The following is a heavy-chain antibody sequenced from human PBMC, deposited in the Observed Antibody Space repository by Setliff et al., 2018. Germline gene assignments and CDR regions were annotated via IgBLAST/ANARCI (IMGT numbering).Heavy chain of an antibody. CDR1: GASINSLSW. CDR3: ARDRPRTSDYNFWSGLTHAFDI. CDR2: ISHLGIT. J-gene: IGHJ3*02. Sequence: PSETLSLTCTVSGASINSLSWWSWVRQPPGKGLEWIGYISHLGITSYNPSLKSRATISVDTSKNQFSLKLSSVTAADTAVYYCARDRPRTSDYNFWSGLTHAFDIWGQGTMVTVSS. V-gene: IGHV4-4*02. D-gene: IGHD3-3*01.